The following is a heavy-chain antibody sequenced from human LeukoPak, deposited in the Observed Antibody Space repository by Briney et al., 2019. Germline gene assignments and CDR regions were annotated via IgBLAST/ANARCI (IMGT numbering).Heavy chain of an antibody. CDR3: ARLTTPIGWNGDPLGYYGMDV. D-gene: IGHD4-17*01. CDR1: GGPISSYY. CDR2: IYTSGST. V-gene: IGHV4-4*07. Sequence: SETLSLTCTVSGGPISSYYWSWIRQPAGKGLEWIGRIYTSGSTNYNPSLKSRVTMSVDTSKNQFSLKLSSVTAADTAVYYCARLTTPIGWNGDPLGYYGMDVWGQGTTVTVSS. J-gene: IGHJ6*02.